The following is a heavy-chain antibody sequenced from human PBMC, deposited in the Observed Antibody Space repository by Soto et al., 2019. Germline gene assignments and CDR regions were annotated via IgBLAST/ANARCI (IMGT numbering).Heavy chain of an antibody. CDR1: GDSISRSSYY. D-gene: IGHD3-16*01. CDR2: IDYSGNT. V-gene: IGHV4-39*01. J-gene: IGHJ3*02. CDR3: SRQGERAFLDLNSFDI. Sequence: QLQLQESGPGLVKPSETLSLTCSVSGDSISRSSYYWGLVRQPPGRGLEWIGIIDYSGNTYYRPSLRSLVPISVDTSKSQLSLYLKSVTAADTAVYYCSRQGERAFLDLNSFDIWGQGTMVTVSS.